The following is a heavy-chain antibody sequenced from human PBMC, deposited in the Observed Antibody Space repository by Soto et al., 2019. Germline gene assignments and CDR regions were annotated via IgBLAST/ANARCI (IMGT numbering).Heavy chain of an antibody. J-gene: IGHJ3*02. CDR3: AKDPPNYDILTGYYPDDAFDI. D-gene: IGHD3-9*01. CDR1: GFTFSSYD. Sequence: GGSLRLSCAASGFTFSSYDMSWVRLAPGKGLEWVSAISGSGGSTYYADSVKGRFTISRDNSKNTLYLQMNSLRAEDTAVYYCAKDPPNYDILTGYYPDDAFDIWGQGTMVTVSS. V-gene: IGHV3-23*01. CDR2: ISGSGGST.